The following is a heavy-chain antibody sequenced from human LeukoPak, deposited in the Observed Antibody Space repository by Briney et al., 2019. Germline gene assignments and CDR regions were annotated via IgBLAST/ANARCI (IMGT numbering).Heavy chain of an antibody. D-gene: IGHD1-26*01. Sequence: SETLSLTCTVSGDSVSNGNYYWSWIRQPPGKGLEWIAYIYHTGSTNFNPSLKSRVTMSVETSKNQFSLKLTSVTAADTAVYYCARFLLESGTYWFDPWGQGTLVTVSS. J-gene: IGHJ5*02. V-gene: IGHV4-61*01. CDR3: ARFLLESGTYWFDP. CDR2: IYHTGST. CDR1: GDSVSNGNYY.